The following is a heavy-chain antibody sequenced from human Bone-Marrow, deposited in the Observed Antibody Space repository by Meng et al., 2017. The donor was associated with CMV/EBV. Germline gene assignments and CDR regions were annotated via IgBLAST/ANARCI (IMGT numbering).Heavy chain of an antibody. CDR3: ARAPYPAPQDY. CDR1: GFTFTTDW. J-gene: IGHJ4*02. Sequence: GSVKVSCAASGFTFTTDWMTWVRQAPEKGLEWVASIKQDGSEKCYVDSVKGRFTISRDNAKNSLYLQMNSLRAEDTAVYFCARAPYPAPQDYWGQGTLVTVSS. V-gene: IGHV3-7*01. CDR2: IKQDGSEK.